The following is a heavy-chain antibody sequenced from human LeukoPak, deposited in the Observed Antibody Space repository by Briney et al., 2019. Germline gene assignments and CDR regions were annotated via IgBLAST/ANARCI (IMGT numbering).Heavy chain of an antibody. CDR1: SGSISGYY. V-gene: IGHV4-34*01. CDR3: ARCGVAAAGKRYFDY. CDR2: INHSGST. Sequence: PSETLSLTCTVSSGSISGYYWSWIRQPPGKGLERIGEINHSGSTNYNPSLKSRVTISVDTSKNQFSLKLSSVTAADTAVYYCARCGVAAAGKRYFDYWGQGTLVTVSS. J-gene: IGHJ4*02. D-gene: IGHD6-13*01.